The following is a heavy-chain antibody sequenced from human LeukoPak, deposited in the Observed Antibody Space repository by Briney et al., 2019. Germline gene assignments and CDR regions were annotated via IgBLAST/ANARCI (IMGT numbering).Heavy chain of an antibody. CDR1: GFSFSGHW. V-gene: IGHV3-74*01. D-gene: IGHD6-6*01. Sequence: GGSLRLSCTASGFSFSGHWMHWARQLPGKGLVWVSRISPTGSTTSYADSVKGRFTVPRDNAKNTLYLQVNNLRAEDTAVYYCARGPNSNWSGLDFWGQGTLLTVSS. CDR2: ISPTGSTT. CDR3: ARGPNSNWSGLDF. J-gene: IGHJ4*02.